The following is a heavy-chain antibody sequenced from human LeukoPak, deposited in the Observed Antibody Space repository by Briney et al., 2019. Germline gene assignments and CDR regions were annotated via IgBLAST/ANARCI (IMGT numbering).Heavy chain of an antibody. CDR1: GLTFSSYS. CDR3: ARGRGPRRRAAAGTHDY. Sequence: GGSLRLSCAASGLTFSSYSMNWVRQAPGKGLEWVSSISSSSSYIYYADSVKGRFTISRDNAKNSLYLQMNSLRAEDTAVYYCARGRGPRRRAAAGTHDYWGQGTLVTVSS. V-gene: IGHV3-21*01. CDR2: ISSSSSYI. J-gene: IGHJ4*02. D-gene: IGHD6-13*01.